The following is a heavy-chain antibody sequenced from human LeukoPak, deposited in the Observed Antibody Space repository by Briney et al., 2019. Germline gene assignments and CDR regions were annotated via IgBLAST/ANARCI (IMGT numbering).Heavy chain of an antibody. CDR2: ISSSSSYI. CDR1: GFTFSSYS. J-gene: IGHJ4*02. CDR3: ARDSRSTTTLDY. D-gene: IGHD1-1*01. V-gene: IGHV3-21*01. Sequence: GGSLRLSCAASGFTFSSYSMNWVRQAPGKGLEWVSSISSSSSYIYYADSVKGRFTISRDNAKNSLYLQMNSLRAEDTAVYYRARDSRSTTTLDYWGQGTLVTVSS.